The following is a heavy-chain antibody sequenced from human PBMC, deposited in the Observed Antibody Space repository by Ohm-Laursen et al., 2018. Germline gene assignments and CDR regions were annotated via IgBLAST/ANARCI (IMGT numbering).Heavy chain of an antibody. D-gene: IGHD5-12*01. CDR3: ARDQGSGLEH. V-gene: IGHV3-23*01. J-gene: IGHJ1*01. Sequence: SLRLSCAASGFTFSSYAMNWVRQAPGKGLEWVSVTSGSGGSTYYADSVKGRFTISRDNAKNSLYLQMNSLRAEDTAVYYCARDQGSGLEHWGQGTLVTVSS. CDR2: TSGSGGST. CDR1: GFTFSSYA.